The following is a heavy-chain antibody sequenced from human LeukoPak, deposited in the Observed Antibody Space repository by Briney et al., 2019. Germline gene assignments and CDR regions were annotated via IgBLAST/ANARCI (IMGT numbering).Heavy chain of an antibody. CDR1: GLTFSSSA. CDR2: ISNNGGYT. V-gene: IGHV3-23*01. Sequence: GGSLRLSCAASGLTFSSSAMSWVRQAPGKGLEWVSAISNNGGYTYYADSVQGRFTISRDNSKSTLCLQMNSLRAEDTAVYYCAKQLGYCSDGSCYFPYWGQGTLVTVSS. J-gene: IGHJ4*02. D-gene: IGHD2-15*01. CDR3: AKQLGYCSDGSCYFPY.